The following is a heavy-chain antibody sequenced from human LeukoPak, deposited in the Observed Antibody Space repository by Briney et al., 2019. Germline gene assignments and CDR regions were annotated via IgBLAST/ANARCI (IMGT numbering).Heavy chain of an antibody. D-gene: IGHD2-15*01. CDR2: INPISGGT. CDR3: ARYARYCSGGSCYDARYGMDV. CDR1: GYTFTGYY. J-gene: IGHJ6*02. V-gene: IGHV1-2*04. Sequence: ASVKVSCKASGYTFTGYYIHWVRQAPGQGLEWMGWINPISGGTNYAQKFQGWVTMTRDTSISTAYMELSRLRSDDTAVYYCARYARYCSGGSCYDARYGMDVWGQGTTVTVSS.